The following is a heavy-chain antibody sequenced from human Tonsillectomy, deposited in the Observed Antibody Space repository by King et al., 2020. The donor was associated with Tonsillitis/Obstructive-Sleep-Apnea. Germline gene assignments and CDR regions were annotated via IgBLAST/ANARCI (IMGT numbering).Heavy chain of an antibody. CDR2: IYWDDDK. CDR3: AHSQQLAIQH. V-gene: IGHV2-5*02. CDR1: GFSLSTSEVC. Sequence: ITLKESGPTLVKPTQTLTLTCTFSGFSLSTSEVCVGWIRQPPGKALEWLALIYWDDDKRYSPSLKSRLTITKETPKNQVVLTITNMDPVDTATYYCAHSQQLAIQHWGQGTLVTVSS. J-gene: IGHJ1*01. D-gene: IGHD6-13*01.